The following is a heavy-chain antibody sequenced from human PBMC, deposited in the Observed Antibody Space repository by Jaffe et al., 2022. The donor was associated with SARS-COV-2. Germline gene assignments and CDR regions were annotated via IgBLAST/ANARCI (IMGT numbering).Heavy chain of an antibody. CDR3: ATEASFYYFDY. CDR1: GFTFSSYW. J-gene: IGHJ4*02. Sequence: EVQLVESGGGLVQPGGSLRLSCAASGFTFSSYWMSWVRQAPGKGLEWVANIKQDGSEKYYVDSVKGRFTISRDNAKNSLYLQMNSLRAEDTAVYYCATEASFYYFDYWGQGTLVTVSS. CDR2: IKQDGSEK. V-gene: IGHV3-7*01.